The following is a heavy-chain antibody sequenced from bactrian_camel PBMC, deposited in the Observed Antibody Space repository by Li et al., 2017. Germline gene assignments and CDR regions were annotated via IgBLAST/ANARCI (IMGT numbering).Heavy chain of an antibody. D-gene: IGHD2*01. CDR1: GFTFSDYQ. V-gene: IGHV3-2*01. CDR3: AADPIHTWWVPLHATFDI. Sequence: HVQLVESGGGLVQPGGSLRLSCVASGFTFSDYQMSWVRQAPRKGLEWVSSINEDGSYTVYRDSVKGRFTASRDNARNTLFLQLNSLKSEDSAIYYCAADPIHTWWVPLHATFDIWGQGTQVTVS. J-gene: IGHJ4*01. CDR2: INEDGSYT.